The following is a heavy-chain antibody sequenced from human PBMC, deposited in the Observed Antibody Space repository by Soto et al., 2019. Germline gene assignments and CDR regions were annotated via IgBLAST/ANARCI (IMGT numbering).Heavy chain of an antibody. CDR3: ALAPNFFWSGYFPAVNYYYYYGMDV. CDR1: GYTFTSYA. Sequence: ASVKVSCKASGYTFTSYAMNWVRQAPGQGLEWMGWINTNTGNPTYAQGFTGRFVFSLDTSVSTAYQKICSLKAEDTAVYYCALAPNFFWSGYFPAVNYYYYYGMDVWGQGTTVTVSS. V-gene: IGHV7-4-1*01. J-gene: IGHJ6*02. D-gene: IGHD3-3*01. CDR2: INTNTGNP.